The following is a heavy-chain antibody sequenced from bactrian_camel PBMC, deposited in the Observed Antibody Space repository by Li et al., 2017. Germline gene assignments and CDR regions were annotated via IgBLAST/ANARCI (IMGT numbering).Heavy chain of an antibody. V-gene: IGHV3S1*01. D-gene: IGHD1*01. CDR2: IYTGGGST. J-gene: IGHJ4*01. Sequence: HVQLVESGGGSVQAGGSLRLSCAASGYTYSSYCMGWFRQAPGKEREGAAAIYTGGGSTAYADSVKGRFTISQDNAKNTLYLQLDSLSTEDTATYYCAKGRPRIGLVAADLDRGQGTQVTVS. CDR3: AKGRPRIGLVAADLD. CDR1: GYTYSSYC.